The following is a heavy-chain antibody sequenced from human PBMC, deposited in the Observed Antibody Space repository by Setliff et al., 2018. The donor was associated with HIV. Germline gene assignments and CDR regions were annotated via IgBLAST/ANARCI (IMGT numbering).Heavy chain of an antibody. D-gene: IGHD2-21*02. CDR1: GGSISSYY. CDR3: ARRAYCGGDCYHYYYYMDV. CDR2: IYYSGST. V-gene: IGHV4-59*08. Sequence: SETLSLTCTVSGGSISSYYWSWIRQPPGKGLEWIGYIYYSGSTNYNPSLKSRVTISVNTSKNQFSLRPSSVTAADTAVYYCARRAYCGGDCYHYYYYMDVWGKGTTVTVSS. J-gene: IGHJ6*03.